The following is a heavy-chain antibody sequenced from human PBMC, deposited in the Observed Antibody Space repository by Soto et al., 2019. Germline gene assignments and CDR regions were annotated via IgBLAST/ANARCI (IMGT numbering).Heavy chain of an antibody. D-gene: IGHD6-6*01. CDR2: ISGYNGNT. Sequence: QVQLVQSGAEVKKPGATGKVSCKASGYTFTNYGFSWVRQAPGQGLEWMGWISGYNGNTNYAERLQGRVTMTTDTSTSTAYMEMKSLRYDDTAVYYCAREGQLGYWGQGTPVTVSS. CDR3: AREGQLGY. V-gene: IGHV1-18*01. CDR1: GYTFTNYG. J-gene: IGHJ4*02.